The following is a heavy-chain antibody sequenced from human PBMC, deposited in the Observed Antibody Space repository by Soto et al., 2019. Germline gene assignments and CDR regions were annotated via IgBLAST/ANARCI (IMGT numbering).Heavy chain of an antibody. CDR2: ISSNGSNE. CDR1: GFTFNTFD. V-gene: IGHV3-30*03. J-gene: IGHJ4*02. D-gene: IGHD3-10*01. CDR3: ARCPYYGSGTLDF. Sequence: QVQLVESGGNLVKPGGSLTVSCAASGFTFNTFDMNWARQAPGKGLEWVAVISSNGSNEYYADSVKGRFTSSRANSMNKLTLQMNILSVGDTGVYYCARCPYYGSGTLDFWGQGTLVTVSS.